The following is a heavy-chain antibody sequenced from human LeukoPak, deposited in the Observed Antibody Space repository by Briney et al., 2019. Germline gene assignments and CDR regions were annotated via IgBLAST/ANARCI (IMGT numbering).Heavy chain of an antibody. J-gene: IGHJ4*02. CDR3: AKVRDYVWGSYRKHYFDY. D-gene: IGHD3-16*02. V-gene: IGHV3-23*01. CDR2: ISGIGGST. CDR1: GFTFSSYA. Sequence: GGSLRLSCAASGFTFSSYAMSWVRQAPGKGLEWVSAISGIGGSTYYADSVKGRFTISRDNSKNTLYLQMNSLRAEDTAVYYCAKVRDYVWGSYRKHYFDYWGQGTLVTVSS.